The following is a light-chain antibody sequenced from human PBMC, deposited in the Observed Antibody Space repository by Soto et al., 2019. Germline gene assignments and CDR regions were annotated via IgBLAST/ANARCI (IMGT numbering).Light chain of an antibody. CDR1: SSDVGGYNY. J-gene: IGLJ1*01. CDR2: EVD. V-gene: IGLV2-8*01. Sequence: QSALTQPPSASGSPGQPVTISCTGTSSDVGGYNYVSWYQHHPGKAPKLIIYEVDERPSGVPDRFSGSKSGNTASLTVSGLQAEDEADYYCSSYVGSNNFPYVFGTGTKVTVL. CDR3: SSYVGSNNFPYV.